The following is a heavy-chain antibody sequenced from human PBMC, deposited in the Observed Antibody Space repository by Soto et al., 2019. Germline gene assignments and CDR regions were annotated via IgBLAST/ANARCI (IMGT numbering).Heavy chain of an antibody. CDR2: ISAYNGNT. CDR3: ARDGRSYYYYGMDV. Sequence: ASVQVSCKAAGYTFTSYGISFVRQAPGQGLEWMGWISAYNGNTNYAQKLQGRVTMTTDTSTSTAYMELRSLRSDDTAVYYCARDGRSYYYYGMDVWGQGTTVTVSS. V-gene: IGHV1-18*04. CDR1: GYTFTSYG. J-gene: IGHJ6*02.